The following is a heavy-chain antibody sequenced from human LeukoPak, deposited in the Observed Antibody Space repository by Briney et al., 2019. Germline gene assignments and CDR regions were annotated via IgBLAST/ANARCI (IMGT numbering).Heavy chain of an antibody. V-gene: IGHV4-59*11. CDR2: VYYNGLT. Sequence: SETLSLTCTVSGASISPHYWTWIRQAPGGGLEWIGYVYYNGLTSYNDSLRSRLILSVDTARNQVSLKLTSVTAADTAVYYCARLRAYYYDSSGPNDAFDIWGQGTMVTVSS. CDR3: ARLRAYYYDSSGPNDAFDI. J-gene: IGHJ3*02. CDR1: GASISPHY. D-gene: IGHD3-22*01.